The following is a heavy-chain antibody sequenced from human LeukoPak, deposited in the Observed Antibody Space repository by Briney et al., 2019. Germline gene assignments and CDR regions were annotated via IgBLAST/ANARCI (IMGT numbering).Heavy chain of an antibody. V-gene: IGHV1-18*01. J-gene: IGHJ4*02. Sequence: GASVKVSCKTSGYTFTSYGISWVRQAPGHGLEWMGWISTYNGNTNYAQNLQGRVIMTTDTSTSTAYMELRSLRSDDTAVYYCARDTYNSRRSSDYWGQGTLVTVSS. CDR2: ISTYNGNT. D-gene: IGHD6-19*01. CDR3: ARDTYNSRRSSDY. CDR1: GYTFTSYG.